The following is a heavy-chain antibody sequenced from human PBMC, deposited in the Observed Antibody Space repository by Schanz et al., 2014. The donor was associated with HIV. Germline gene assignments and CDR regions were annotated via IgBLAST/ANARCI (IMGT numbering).Heavy chain of an antibody. CDR3: ARRRSEIVPAAIVLHYYYGFDV. CDR1: GYSFMNAA. D-gene: IGHD2-2*02. V-gene: IGHV1-8*01. Sequence: QVQLVQSGAEVKRPGSSVKVSCRTSGYSFMNAAINWVRQATGQGLEWMGWMNPNSGNTGYAQKFQGRVTMTRDTSKSTAYMDLSSLRSEDTAVYYCARRRSEIVPAAIVLHYYYGFDVWGQGTTVTVS. J-gene: IGHJ6*02. CDR2: MNPNSGNT.